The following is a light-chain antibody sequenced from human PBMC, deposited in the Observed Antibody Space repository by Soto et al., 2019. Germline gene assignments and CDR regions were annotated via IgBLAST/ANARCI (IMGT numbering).Light chain of an antibody. CDR3: QQTYSTLSWT. J-gene: IGKJ1*01. Sequence: DIQMTQSPSSLSASVGDRVTITCRASQNINNYINWYQQRPGRAPNLLIHAASNLLSGVPSRFSGSGFGTDFTLAISSVQPEDFATYYCQQTYSTLSWTFGQGTKVEIK. CDR2: AAS. V-gene: IGKV1-39*01. CDR1: QNINNY.